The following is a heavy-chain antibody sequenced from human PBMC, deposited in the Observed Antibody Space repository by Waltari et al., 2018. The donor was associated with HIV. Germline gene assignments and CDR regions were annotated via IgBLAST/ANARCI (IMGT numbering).Heavy chain of an antibody. J-gene: IGHJ5*02. V-gene: IGHV4-34*01. CDR1: GGSFDEYY. CDR2: NKNCGTT. D-gene: IGHD3-3*01. CDR3: ARTYKRITLFERFRDLSWFDP. Sequence: QVQLQQWGAGLLKPSETLSLTCAIYGGSFDEYYWAWIRQTPGKGLRWLGENKNCGTTPANRPLKRQVTVSNDTSRNQYSLNLRSVTAAVTAIYYCARTYKRITLFERFRDLSWFDPWDQVTRVSVSS.